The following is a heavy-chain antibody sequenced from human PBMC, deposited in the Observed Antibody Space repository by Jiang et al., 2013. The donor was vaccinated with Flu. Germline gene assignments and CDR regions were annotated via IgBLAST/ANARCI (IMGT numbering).Heavy chain of an antibody. D-gene: IGHD6-19*01. CDR2: ISSDGSNR. Sequence: CAASGFTFRSHAMHWVRQAPGKGLEWVAFISSDGSNRYYADSVKGRFTISRDNSKNTLNLQVSSLRGDDTAVYYCAREIAVAPVGFDYWGQGTLVTVSS. J-gene: IGHJ4*02. CDR1: GFTFRSHA. CDR3: AREIAVAPVGFDY. V-gene: IGHV3-30*04.